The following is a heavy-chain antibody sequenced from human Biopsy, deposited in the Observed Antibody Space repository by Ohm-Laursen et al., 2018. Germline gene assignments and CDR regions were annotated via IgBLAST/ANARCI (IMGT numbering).Heavy chain of an antibody. CDR1: GFTFTSYA. D-gene: IGHD4-11*01. J-gene: IGHJ2*01. Sequence: SLRLSCAASGFTFTSYAMHWVRQAPGKGLEWVAVISYDGSGEYYADSLQGRVIISRDNPKNTVDLQMNSLRAEDTAVYFCARDGKRWDYSTYFSWHFDLWGRGTLVTVSS. CDR2: ISYDGSGE. V-gene: IGHV3-30*03. CDR3: ARDGKRWDYSTYFSWHFDL.